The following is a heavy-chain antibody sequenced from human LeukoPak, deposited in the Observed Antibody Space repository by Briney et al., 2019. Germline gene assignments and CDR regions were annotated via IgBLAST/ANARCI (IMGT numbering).Heavy chain of an antibody. V-gene: IGHV3-23*01. CDR3: AKRLTGYSSGWDDAFDI. J-gene: IGHJ3*02. D-gene: IGHD6-19*01. CDR1: GFTFSSYA. Sequence: GGSLRLPCAASGFTFSSYAMSWFRHAPGKGRESVLAFSRCGGSTLYADSVKGRFPISRDNSKNTLYLQMNSLRAEDTAVYYCAKRLTGYSSGWDDAFDIWGQGTMVTVSS. CDR2: FSRCGGST.